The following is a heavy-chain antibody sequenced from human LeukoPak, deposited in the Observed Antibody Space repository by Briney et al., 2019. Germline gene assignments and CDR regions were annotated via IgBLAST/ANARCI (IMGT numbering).Heavy chain of an antibody. V-gene: IGHV3-23*01. CDR2: ISGSGGST. Sequence: GGSLRLSCAASGFTFSSYAMSWVRQAPGKGLEWVSAISGSGGSTYYADSVKGRFTISRDNSKNTLYLQMNSLRAEDTAVYYCANSQNHIVVVTYYFDYWGQGTLVTVSS. J-gene: IGHJ4*02. CDR1: GFTFSSYA. CDR3: ANSQNHIVVVTYYFDY. D-gene: IGHD2-21*02.